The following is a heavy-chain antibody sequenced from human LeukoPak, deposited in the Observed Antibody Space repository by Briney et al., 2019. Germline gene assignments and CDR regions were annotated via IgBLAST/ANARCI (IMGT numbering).Heavy chain of an antibody. CDR2: INPNSGGT. CDR1: GYTFTGYY. Sequence: ASVKVSCKASGYTFTGYYMHWVRQAPGQGLEWMGWINPNSGGTNYAQKFQGRVTMIRDTSMSTAYMELRRLRSDDTAVYYCATDFTFGGVIVRQTGVFWGQGTLVTVSS. J-gene: IGHJ4*02. D-gene: IGHD3-16*02. CDR3: ATDFTFGGVIVRQTGVF. V-gene: IGHV1-2*02.